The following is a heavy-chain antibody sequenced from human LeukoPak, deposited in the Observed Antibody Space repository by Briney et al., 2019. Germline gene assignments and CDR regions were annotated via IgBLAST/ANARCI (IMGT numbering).Heavy chain of an antibody. CDR1: GGSISSYY. Sequence: SETLSLTCTVSGGSISSYYWSWIRQPPGKGLGWIGYIYYSGSTNYNPSLKSRVTISVDTSKNQFSLKLSSVTAADTAVYYCARVDWQQFFDYWGQGTLVTVSS. V-gene: IGHV4-59*01. J-gene: IGHJ4*02. D-gene: IGHD6-13*01. CDR2: IYYSGST. CDR3: ARVDWQQFFDY.